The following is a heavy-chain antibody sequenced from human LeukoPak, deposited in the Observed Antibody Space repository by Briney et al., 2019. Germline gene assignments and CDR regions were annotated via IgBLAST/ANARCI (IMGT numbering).Heavy chain of an antibody. CDR2: IYSGGST. CDR1: GFTFDDYT. V-gene: IGHV3-66*02. CDR3: ARGGAILYYFDY. J-gene: IGHJ4*02. D-gene: IGHD2-8*02. Sequence: PGGSLRLSCAASGFTFDDYTMHWVRQAPGKGLEWVSVIYSGGSTYYADSVKGRFTISRDNSKNTLYLQMNSLRAEDTAVYYCARGGAILYYFDYWGQGTLVTVSS.